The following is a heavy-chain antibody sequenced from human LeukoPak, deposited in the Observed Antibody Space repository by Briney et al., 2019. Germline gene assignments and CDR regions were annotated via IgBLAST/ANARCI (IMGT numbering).Heavy chain of an antibody. Sequence: SETLSLTCTVSGGSISSYYWSWIRQPPGKGLEWIGSIYYSGSTYYNPSLKSRVTISIDTSKNQFSLKLSSVTAADTAVYYCARPYDYGGNLYFQPWGQGTLVTVSS. CDR2: IYYSGST. CDR1: GGSISSYY. CDR3: ARPYDYGGNLYFQP. V-gene: IGHV4-59*08. D-gene: IGHD4-23*01. J-gene: IGHJ1*01.